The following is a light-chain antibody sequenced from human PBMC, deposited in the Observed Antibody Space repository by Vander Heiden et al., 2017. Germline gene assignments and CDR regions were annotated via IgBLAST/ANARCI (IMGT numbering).Light chain of an antibody. CDR3: SSYTSGSTPADG. CDR2: DVN. Sequence: QSALTQPASVSGSPGQSITISCTGTSSDVGNYVYVSWYQQHPGKVPKLMSYDVNNRPSGVSNRFSGSKSGNTASLAISGLQAEDEADYYCSSYTSGSTPADGCGTGTKVT. V-gene: IGLV2-14*03. CDR1: SSDVGNYVY. J-gene: IGLJ1*01.